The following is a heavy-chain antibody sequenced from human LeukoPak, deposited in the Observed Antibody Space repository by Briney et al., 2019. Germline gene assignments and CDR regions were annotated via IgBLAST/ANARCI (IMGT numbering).Heavy chain of an antibody. CDR2: INHSGST. Sequence: PSETLSLTCAVYGGSFSGYYWSWIRQPPGKELEWIGEINHSGSTNYNPSLKSRVTISVDTSKNQFSLKLSSVTAADTAVYYCARGLSNWFDPWGQGTLVTVSS. V-gene: IGHV4-34*01. CDR1: GGSFSGYY. J-gene: IGHJ5*02. CDR3: ARGLSNWFDP.